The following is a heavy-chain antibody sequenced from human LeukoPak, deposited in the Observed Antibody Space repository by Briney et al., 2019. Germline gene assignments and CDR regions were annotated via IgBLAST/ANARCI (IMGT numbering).Heavy chain of an antibody. V-gene: IGHV3-74*01. CDR1: GFTFSTYW. CDR2: INTDGSDT. CDR3: ARVSRDLDY. J-gene: IGHJ4*02. Sequence: PGGFLRLSCAASGFTFSTYWMHWVRQAPGKGLVWVSRINTDGSDTIYADSVKGRFTISRDNAKNTLYLQMNSLRAEDTAVYYCARVSRDLDYWGQGTLVTVSS. D-gene: IGHD2/OR15-2a*01.